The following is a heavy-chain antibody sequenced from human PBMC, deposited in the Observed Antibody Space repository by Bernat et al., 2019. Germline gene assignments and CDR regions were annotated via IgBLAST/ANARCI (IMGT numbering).Heavy chain of an antibody. CDR1: GGSISSSS. CDR3: ARVWTDSNGWYQFDY. CDR2: ISGSSSTI. D-gene: IGHD6-19*01. J-gene: IGHJ4*02. V-gene: IGHV3-11*04. Sequence: QLQLQESGPGLVKPSETLSLTCTVSGGSISSSSYYWGWIRQPPGKGLEWVSFISGSSSTIYYADSVRGRTTVSRDNAKNSLYLQMTSLRVEDTAVYYCARVWTDSNGWYQFDYWGQGAPVIVSS.